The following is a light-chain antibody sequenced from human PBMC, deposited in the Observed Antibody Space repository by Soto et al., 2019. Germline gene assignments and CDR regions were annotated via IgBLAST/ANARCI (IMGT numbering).Light chain of an antibody. Sequence: DIQMTQSPSSLSASAGEIITITCQASQDITNFLNWYQQKPGKAPKLLIYDASNLGTGVPSRFSGSGSGTDFTFNISRLQPADVATYYCQQYDELPWTFGQGTRVEIK. CDR3: QQYDELPWT. CDR1: QDITNF. V-gene: IGKV1-33*01. J-gene: IGKJ1*01. CDR2: DAS.